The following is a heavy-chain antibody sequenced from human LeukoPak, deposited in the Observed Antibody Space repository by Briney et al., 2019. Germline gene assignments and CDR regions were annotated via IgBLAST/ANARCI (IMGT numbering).Heavy chain of an antibody. J-gene: IGHJ4*02. CDR1: GFTFSSYA. D-gene: IGHD6-6*01. CDR3: ASGAARIAARPAGWYFDY. CDR2: ISYDGSNK. Sequence: GRSLRLSCAASGFTFSSYAMHWVRQAPGKGLEWVAVISYDGSNKYYADSVKGRFTISRDDSKNTLYLQMNSLRAEDTAVYYCASGAARIAARPAGWYFDYWGQGTLVTVSS. V-gene: IGHV3-30*04.